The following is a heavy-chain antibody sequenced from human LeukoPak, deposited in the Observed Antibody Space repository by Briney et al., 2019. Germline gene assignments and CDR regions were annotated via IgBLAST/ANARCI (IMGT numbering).Heavy chain of an antibody. CDR2: MNPNSGNT. CDR1: GYTFTSYD. J-gene: IGHJ4*02. CDR3: ARGRRRVPAAISH. V-gene: IGHV1-8*01. Sequence: ASVEVSCKASGYTFTSYDINWVRQATGQRLEWMGWMNPNSGNTGYAQKFQGRVTMTRNTSISTAYMELSSLRSEDTAVYYCARGRRRVPAAISHWGQGTLVTVSS. D-gene: IGHD2-2*01.